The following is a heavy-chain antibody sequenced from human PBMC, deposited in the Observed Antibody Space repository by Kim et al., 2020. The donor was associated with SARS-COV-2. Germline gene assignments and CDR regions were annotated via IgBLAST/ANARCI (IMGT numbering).Heavy chain of an antibody. CDR2: IYTSGST. CDR3: ARDSPPSSGVDY. D-gene: IGHD6-25*01. J-gene: IGHJ4*02. CDR1: GGSISSGSYY. Sequence: SETLSLTCTVSGGSISSGSYYWSWIRQPAGKGLEWIGRIYTSGSTNYNPSLKSLVTISVDTSKNQFSLKLSSVTAADTAVYYCARDSPPSSGVDYWGQGTLVTVSS. V-gene: IGHV4-61*02.